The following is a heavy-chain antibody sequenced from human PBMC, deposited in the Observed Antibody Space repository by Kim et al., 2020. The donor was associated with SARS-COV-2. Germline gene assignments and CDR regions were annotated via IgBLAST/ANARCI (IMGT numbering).Heavy chain of an antibody. Sequence: YADSVKGRFTTARDTAKTSLYLQMNSLRAEDTAVYYCARGLGSSGYHFDYWGQGTLVTVSS. D-gene: IGHD3-22*01. V-gene: IGHV3-21*01. J-gene: IGHJ4*02. CDR3: ARGLGSSGYHFDY.